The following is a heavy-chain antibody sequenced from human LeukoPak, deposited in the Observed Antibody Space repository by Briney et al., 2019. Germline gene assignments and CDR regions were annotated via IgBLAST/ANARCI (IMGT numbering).Heavy chain of an antibody. J-gene: IGHJ4*02. D-gene: IGHD2-15*01. V-gene: IGHV3-23*01. Sequence: GGSLRLSCAASGFTFSSYAMSWVRQAPGKGLEWVSAISGSGGRTYYADSVKGRFTISRDNSKNTLYLQMNSLRAEDTAVYYCAKALDIVVVVIDYWGQGTLVTVSS. CDR3: AKALDIVVVVIDY. CDR1: GFTFSSYA. CDR2: ISGSGGRT.